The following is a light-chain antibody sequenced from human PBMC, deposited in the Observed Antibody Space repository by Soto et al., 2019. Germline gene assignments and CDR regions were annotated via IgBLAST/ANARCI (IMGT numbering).Light chain of an antibody. V-gene: IGKV3-11*01. CDR2: DAS. CDR3: QQRSAWPYT. CDR1: QSVSSY. J-gene: IGKJ2*01. Sequence: EIVLTQSPATLSLSPGERATLSCWASQSVSSYLAWYQQKPGQAPSLLIHDASYRATGIPGRFSGSGSGSDFTLTISSLEPEDFAVYYCQQRSAWPYTFGQGTKLEI.